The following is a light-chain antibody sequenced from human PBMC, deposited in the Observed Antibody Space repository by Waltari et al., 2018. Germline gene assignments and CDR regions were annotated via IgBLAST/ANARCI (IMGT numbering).Light chain of an antibody. CDR1: SSDVGSSKR. Sequence: QSALTQPASVTESPGQSLTIPCTGCSSDVGSSKRVSWYQQHPGQAPKLMIYAVSKRPSGVSDRFSGSKSGDTASLTISGLQPEDEADYFCCSYAGSSKGVFGGGTKVTVL. CDR3: CSYAGSSKGV. V-gene: IGLV2-23*02. J-gene: IGLJ2*01. CDR2: AVS.